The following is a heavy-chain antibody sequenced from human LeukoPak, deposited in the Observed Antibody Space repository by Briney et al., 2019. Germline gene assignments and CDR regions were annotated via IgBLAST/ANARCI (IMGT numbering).Heavy chain of an antibody. D-gene: IGHD3-22*01. CDR2: ISAYNGNT. CDR3: ARHLTNYYDSSGYYLRGGAFDI. CDR1: GHTFTSYG. J-gene: IGHJ3*02. V-gene: IGHV1-18*01. Sequence: ASVKVSCKASGHTFTSYGISWVRQAPGQGLERMGWISAYNGNTNYAQKLQGRVTMTTDTSTSTAYMELRSLRSDDTAVYYCARHLTNYYDSSGYYLRGGAFDIWGQGTMVTVSS.